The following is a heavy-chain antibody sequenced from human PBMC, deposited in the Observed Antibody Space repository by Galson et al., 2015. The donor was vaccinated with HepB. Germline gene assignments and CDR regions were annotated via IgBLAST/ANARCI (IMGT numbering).Heavy chain of an antibody. CDR3: AKARQRVVGATNFDY. D-gene: IGHD1-26*01. Sequence: SLRLSCAASGFTFSSYAMSWVRQAPGKGLEWVSAISGSGGSTYYADSVEGRFTISRDNSKNTLYLQMNSLRAEDTAVYYCAKARQRVVGATNFDYWGQGTLVTVSS. CDR1: GFTFSSYA. CDR2: ISGSGGST. V-gene: IGHV3-23*01. J-gene: IGHJ4*02.